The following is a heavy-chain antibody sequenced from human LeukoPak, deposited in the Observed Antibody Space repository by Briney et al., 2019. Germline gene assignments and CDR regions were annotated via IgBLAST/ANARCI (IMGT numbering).Heavy chain of an antibody. J-gene: IGHJ4*02. CDR2: FDLEDGET. V-gene: IGHV1-24*01. D-gene: IGHD3-9*01. Sequence: RASVKVSCKVSGYTLTELSMHWVRQAPGKGLEWMGGFDLEDGETIYAQKFQGRVTMTEATSTDTAYMELSSLRSEDTAVYYCATDRVRWSPRILTGYYLNWGQGTLVTVSS. CDR3: ATDRVRWSPRILTGYYLN. CDR1: GYTLTELS.